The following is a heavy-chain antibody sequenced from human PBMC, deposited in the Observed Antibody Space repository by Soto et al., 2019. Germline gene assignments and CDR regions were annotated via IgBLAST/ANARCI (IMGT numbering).Heavy chain of an antibody. J-gene: IGHJ6*02. CDR1: GGSISSYY. CDR3: ARSGPYDRSGYDYYGMDV. D-gene: IGHD3-22*01. V-gene: IGHV4-59*01. CDR2: IYYSGST. Sequence: SLTCTVSGGSISSYYWSWIRQPPGKGLEWIGYIYYSGSTNYNPSLKSRVTISVDTSKNQFSLKLSSVTAADTAVYYCARSGPYDRSGYDYYGMDVWGQGTTVTVSS.